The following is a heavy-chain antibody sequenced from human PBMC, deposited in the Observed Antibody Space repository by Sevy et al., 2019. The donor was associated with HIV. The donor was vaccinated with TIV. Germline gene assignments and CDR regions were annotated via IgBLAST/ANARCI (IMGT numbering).Heavy chain of an antibody. CDR3: TRGLATADTPEYYFDY. Sequence: GGSLRLSCTTSGFTFDDYAMSWFRQAPGKGLEWVAFITRNSYEANGGTTDYAASVKGRFMISRDDSKSIAYLQMNSLKTEDTAVYYCTRGLATADTPEYYFDYWGQGTLVTVSS. CDR2: ITRNSYEANGGTT. J-gene: IGHJ4*02. CDR1: GFTFDDYA. V-gene: IGHV3-49*03. D-gene: IGHD5-12*01.